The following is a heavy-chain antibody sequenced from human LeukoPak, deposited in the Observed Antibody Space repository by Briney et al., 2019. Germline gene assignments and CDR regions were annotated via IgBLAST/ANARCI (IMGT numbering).Heavy chain of an antibody. D-gene: IGHD3-22*01. CDR1: GYSISSGYY. CDR2: IYHSGST. V-gene: IGHV4-38-2*02. J-gene: IGHJ4*02. CDR3: AREGDYYDSSGLVDY. Sequence: PSETLSLTCTVSGYSISSGYYWGWIRQPPGKGLEWIGSIYHSGSTYYNPSLKSRVTISVDTSKNQFSLKLSSVTAADTAVYYCAREGDYYDSSGLVDYWGQGTLVTVSS.